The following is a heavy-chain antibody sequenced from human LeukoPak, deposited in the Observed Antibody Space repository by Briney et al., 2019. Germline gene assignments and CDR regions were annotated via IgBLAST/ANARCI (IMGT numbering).Heavy chain of an antibody. CDR1: GGSFSGYY. Sequence: SETLSLTCAVYGGSFSGYYWSWIRQPPGKGLEWIGEINHSGSTNHNPSLKSRVTISVDTSKNQFSLKLSSATAADTAVYYCARGMIVVVMDQNWFDPWGQGTLVTVSS. CDR3: ARGMIVVVMDQNWFDP. D-gene: IGHD3-22*01. J-gene: IGHJ5*02. CDR2: INHSGST. V-gene: IGHV4-34*01.